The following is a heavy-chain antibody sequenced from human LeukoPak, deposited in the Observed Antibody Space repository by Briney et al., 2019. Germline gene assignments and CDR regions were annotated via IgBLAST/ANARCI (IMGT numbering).Heavy chain of an antibody. V-gene: IGHV3-15*01. D-gene: IGHD6-19*01. Sequence: GGSLRLSCAASGFTFSNAWMSWVRQAPGKGLEWVGRIKSKTDGGTTDYAAPVKGRFTISRDDSKNTLYLQMNSLKTEDTAVYYCTTDQRLAHLDFDYWGQGTLVTVSS. CDR2: IKSKTDGGTT. CDR1: GFTFSNAW. J-gene: IGHJ4*02. CDR3: TTDQRLAHLDFDY.